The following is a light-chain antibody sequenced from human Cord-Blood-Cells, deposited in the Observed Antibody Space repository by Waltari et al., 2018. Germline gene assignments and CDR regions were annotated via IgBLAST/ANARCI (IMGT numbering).Light chain of an antibody. V-gene: IGKV3-20*01. CDR3: QQYSSSPYT. CDR1: RSVSSSY. J-gene: IGKJ2*01. CDR2: GAS. Sequence: DIVLTQSPGTLSLSPGERATLSCRASRSVSSSYLAWYQQKPGQAPRLLIYGASSRATGIPYRFSGSGSGTDFTLTISRLEPEDFAVYYCQQYSSSPYTFGQGTKLEIK.